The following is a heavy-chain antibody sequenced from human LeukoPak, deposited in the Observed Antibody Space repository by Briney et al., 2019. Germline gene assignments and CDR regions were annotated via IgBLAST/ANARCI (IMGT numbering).Heavy chain of an antibody. CDR1: GYTFTSYG. V-gene: IGHV1-18*01. CDR2: ISAYNGNT. D-gene: IGHD6-19*01. Sequence: ASVKVSCKASGYTFTSYGISWVRQAPGQGLEWMGWISAYNGNTNYAQKLQGRVTMTTDTSTSTAYMELRSLRSDGTAVYYCARGEQWLAQGYYYYGLDVWGQGTTVTVS. J-gene: IGHJ6*02. CDR3: ARGEQWLAQGYYYYGLDV.